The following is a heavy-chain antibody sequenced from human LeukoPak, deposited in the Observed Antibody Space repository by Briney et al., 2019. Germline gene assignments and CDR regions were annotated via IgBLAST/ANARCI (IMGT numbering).Heavy chain of an antibody. J-gene: IGHJ4*02. CDR1: GYSFTRYW. V-gene: IGHV5-51*01. Sequence: GESLKISCKGSGYSFTRYWIAWVRQMPGKGLEWMGIIYPGDSDTRYSPSFQGQVTISADKSISTAYLQWSSLKASDTAVYYCARQVGMALYYSDYWGQGTLVTVSS. D-gene: IGHD1-14*01. CDR3: ARQVGMALYYSDY. CDR2: IYPGDSDT.